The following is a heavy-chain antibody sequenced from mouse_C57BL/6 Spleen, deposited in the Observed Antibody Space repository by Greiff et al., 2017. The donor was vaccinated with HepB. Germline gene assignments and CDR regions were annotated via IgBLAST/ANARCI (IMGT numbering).Heavy chain of an antibody. J-gene: IGHJ1*03. V-gene: IGHV5-17*01. CDR1: GFTFSDYG. CDR2: ISSGSSTI. Sequence: EVKLQESGGGLVKPGGSLKLSCAASGFTFSDYGMHWVRQAPEKGLEWVAYISSGSSTIYYADTVKGRFTISRDNAKNTLFLQMTSLRSEDTAMYYCAREEYYYGSSRYFDVWGTGTTVTVSS. D-gene: IGHD1-1*01. CDR3: AREEYYYGSSRYFDV.